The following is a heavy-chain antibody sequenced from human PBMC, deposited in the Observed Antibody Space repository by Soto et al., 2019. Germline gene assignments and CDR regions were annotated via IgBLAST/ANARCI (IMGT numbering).Heavy chain of an antibody. V-gene: IGHV3-11*01. Sequence: GGSLRLSCAASGFTFSDYYMSWIRQAPGKGLEWVSYISSSGSTIYYADSVKGRFTISRDNAKNSLYLQMNSLRAEDTAVYFCARLSAVNGFRGKPAFDIWGQGTMVTVSS. J-gene: IGHJ3*02. CDR1: GFTFSDYY. CDR3: ARLSAVNGFRGKPAFDI. CDR2: ISSSGSTI. D-gene: IGHD3-9*01.